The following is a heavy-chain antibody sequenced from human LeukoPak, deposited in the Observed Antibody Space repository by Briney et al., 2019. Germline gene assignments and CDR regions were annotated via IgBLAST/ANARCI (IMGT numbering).Heavy chain of an antibody. Sequence: ASVTVSCEASGYIFTGYYMHWVRQAPGQGLEWMGYFYPNSGGTNYAQRFQGRVTMTWDTSISTAYMELTSLRSDDTAVYYCAREPSGSGSFDYWGQGALVTVSS. J-gene: IGHJ4*02. CDR3: AREPSGSGSFDY. V-gene: IGHV1-2*02. CDR2: FYPNSGGT. D-gene: IGHD3-10*01. CDR1: GYIFTGYY.